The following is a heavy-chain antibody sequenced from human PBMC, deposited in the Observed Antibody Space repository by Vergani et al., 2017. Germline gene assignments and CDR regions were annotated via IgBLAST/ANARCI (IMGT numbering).Heavy chain of an antibody. D-gene: IGHD4-11*01. V-gene: IGHV1-69*01. CDR2: IIPIFGTA. CDR3: ARVEALQYKGYYYYYYMDL. J-gene: IGHJ6*03. Sequence: QVQLVQSGAQVKKPGSSVKVSCKASGGTFSRYAISWVRQAPGQGLEWMGGIIPIFGTANYAQKFQGRVTITADESTSTTYMELSSLRSEDTAVYYCARVEALQYKGYYYYYYMDLWGKRTTVTVSS. CDR1: GGTFSRYA.